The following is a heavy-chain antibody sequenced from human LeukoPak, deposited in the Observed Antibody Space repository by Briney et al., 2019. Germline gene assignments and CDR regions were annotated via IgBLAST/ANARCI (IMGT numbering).Heavy chain of an antibody. CDR3: ARDYLDFWSGSTHYYMDV. V-gene: IGHV4-59*01. CDR2: IYYSGST. Sequence: GSLRLSCAASGFTFSDYYMTWIRQPPGKGLEWIGYIYYSGSTNYNPSLKSRVTISVDTSKNQFSLKLSSVTAANTAVYYCARDYLDFWSGSTHYYMDVWGKGTTVTVSS. J-gene: IGHJ6*03. CDR1: GFTFSDYY. D-gene: IGHD3-3*01.